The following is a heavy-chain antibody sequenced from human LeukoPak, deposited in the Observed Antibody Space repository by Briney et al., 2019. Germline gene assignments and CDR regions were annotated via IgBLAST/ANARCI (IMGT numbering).Heavy chain of an antibody. J-gene: IGHJ5*02. D-gene: IGHD3-10*01. V-gene: IGHV3-21*01. CDR3: ARDFQGSNWFDP. Sequence: KPGGSLRLSCAASGFTFSSYSMNWVRQAPGKGLEWVSSISSSSSYIYYADSVKGRFTISRDNAKNSLYLQMNSLRAEDTAVYYCARDFQGSNWFDPWGQGTLVTVSS. CDR1: GFTFSSYS. CDR2: ISSSSSYI.